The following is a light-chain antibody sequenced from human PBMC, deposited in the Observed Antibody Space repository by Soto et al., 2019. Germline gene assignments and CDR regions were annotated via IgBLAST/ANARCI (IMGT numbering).Light chain of an antibody. CDR3: QQSYSTPRT. Sequence: DIQMTQSPSSLSASVGDRVTITCRASQSISNHLNWYQQKPGKAPKLLIYAASSIQSGVPSRFSGSGSGTDFTLAITSLQPEDFATYYCQQSYSTPRTFGQGTKLEI. J-gene: IGKJ2*01. V-gene: IGKV1-39*01. CDR1: QSISNH. CDR2: AAS.